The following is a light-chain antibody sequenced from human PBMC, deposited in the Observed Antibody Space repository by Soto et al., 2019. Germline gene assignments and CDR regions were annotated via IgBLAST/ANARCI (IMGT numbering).Light chain of an antibody. CDR3: QQYNSYSWT. CDR2: QAS. Sequence: DIQMTQSPSTLSASVGDRVTITCRASQSICTWLAWYQQKPGQAPKLLIYQASSLEGGVPTRFSGSGSGTEFTLTISSLQPDDFATYYCQQYNSYSWTFGQGTKVEIK. J-gene: IGKJ1*01. V-gene: IGKV1-5*03. CDR1: QSICTW.